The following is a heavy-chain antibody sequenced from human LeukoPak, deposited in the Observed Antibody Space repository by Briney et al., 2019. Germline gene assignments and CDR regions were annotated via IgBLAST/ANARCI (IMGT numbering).Heavy chain of an antibody. CDR1: GFTLSNYW. CDR3: AIALAGRTCMDH. CDR2: IDRDWSNP. D-gene: IGHD6-19*01. J-gene: IGHJ4*02. V-gene: IGHV3-74*01. Sequence: GGSLRLPCAASGFTLSNYWMQGVRHIPGKGRVGVSGIDRDWSNPVYADSVRGRLNICRVNAKNTLHGPMNSLRFEDTAVYYCAIALAGRTCMDHWGQGDLVTVSS.